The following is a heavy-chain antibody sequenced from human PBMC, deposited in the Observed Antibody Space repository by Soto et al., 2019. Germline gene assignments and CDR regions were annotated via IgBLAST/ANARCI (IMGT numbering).Heavy chain of an antibody. CDR1: GFTFSSYG. J-gene: IGHJ6*02. V-gene: IGHV3-33*01. CDR2: IWSDGSNK. Sequence: PGGSLRLSCAASGFTFSSYGMHWFRQAPGKGLEWVAVIWSDGSNKDYADSVKGRVTISRDNSKNTLFLQMNSVRAEDTAVYYCARDPDSSTYAMDVWGQGTTVTVSS. D-gene: IGHD6-13*01. CDR3: ARDPDSSTYAMDV.